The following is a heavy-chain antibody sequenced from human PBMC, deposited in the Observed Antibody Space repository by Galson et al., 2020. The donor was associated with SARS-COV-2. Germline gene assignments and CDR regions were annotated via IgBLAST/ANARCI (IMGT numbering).Heavy chain of an antibody. Sequence: SETLSLTCPVSGGSLSTTCYFWGWIRQPPGKGLEWIGTIYYTGTTYYNPSLRSPVTISVDTSKNQFSLKLNSLTAADTAVYYCAGRGGTVTTQHLDLWGRGTLVTVSS. V-gene: IGHV4-39*01. D-gene: IGHD4-17*01. J-gene: IGHJ2*01. CDR1: GGSLSTTCYF. CDR2: IYYTGTT. CDR3: AGRGGTVTTQHLDL.